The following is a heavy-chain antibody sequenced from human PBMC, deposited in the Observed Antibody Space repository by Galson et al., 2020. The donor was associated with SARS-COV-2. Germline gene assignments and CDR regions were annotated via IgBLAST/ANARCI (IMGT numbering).Heavy chain of an antibody. V-gene: IGHV1-69*13. Sequence: SVKVSCKASGGTFSSYGISWVRQAPGQGLEWMGGIIPMFGTANYAQKFQGRVTITADESTSTAYMELSSLRSEDTAVYYCARDLGRGELPSDAFDIWGQGTMVTVSS. CDR1: GGTFSSYG. D-gene: IGHD1-26*01. J-gene: IGHJ3*02. CDR3: ARDLGRGELPSDAFDI. CDR2: IIPMFGTA.